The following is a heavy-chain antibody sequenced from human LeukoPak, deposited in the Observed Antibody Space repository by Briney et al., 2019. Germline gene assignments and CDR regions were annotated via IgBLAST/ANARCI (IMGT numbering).Heavy chain of an antibody. CDR3: ARDIVSGSGSLDY. J-gene: IGHJ4*02. CDR1: RFSFSNYW. V-gene: IGHV3-74*01. Sequence: QPGGSLRLSCAASRFSFSNYWMHWVRLAPGKGLVWVSRVKSDGSNPSYADSVKGRFTISRDNAENMLYLQMNTLGAEDTAVYYCARDIVSGSGSLDYWGQGTLVTVSS. D-gene: IGHD3-10*01. CDR2: VKSDGSNP.